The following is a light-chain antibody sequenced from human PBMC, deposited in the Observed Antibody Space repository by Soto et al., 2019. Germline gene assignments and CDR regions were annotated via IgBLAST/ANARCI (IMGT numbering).Light chain of an antibody. Sequence: QSVLTQPVSVSGSPGQSITISCTGTDNDVGVYNYVSWYQQHPGKAPKLIIYDVTNRPSGVSNRFSGSKSGNTASLTISGVQGEDEADYYCSSYTTSTTRVFGGGTKLTVL. CDR1: DNDVGVYNY. V-gene: IGLV2-14*01. J-gene: IGLJ3*02. CDR3: SSYTTSTTRV. CDR2: DVT.